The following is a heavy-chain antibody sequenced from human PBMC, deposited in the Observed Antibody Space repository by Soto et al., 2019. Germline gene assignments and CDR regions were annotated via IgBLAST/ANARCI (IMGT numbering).Heavy chain of an antibody. V-gene: IGHV4-30-2*01. CDR1: GGSISSGGYS. CDR2: IYHSGST. Sequence: QLQLQESGSGLVKPSQTLSLTCAVSGGSISSGGYSWSWIRQPPGKGLEWIGYIYHSGSTNYNPSLKCRVIIAVDGSKNQLSLKLSSVTAADTAVYCCAAGGGLPLYYWGQGTLVTVSS. J-gene: IGHJ4*02. CDR3: AAGGGLPLYY. D-gene: IGHD1-26*01.